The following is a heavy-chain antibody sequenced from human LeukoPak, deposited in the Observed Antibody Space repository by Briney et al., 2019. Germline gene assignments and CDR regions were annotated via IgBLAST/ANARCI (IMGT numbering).Heavy chain of an antibody. D-gene: IGHD4-11*01. CDR1: GVSIRTYY. J-gene: IGHJ1*01. Sequence: SETLSLTCTVSGVSIRTYYWSWLRQPPGKGLEWIGYKSGAGRDLYNPSLKSRVTISVDASENQFSLSLRSVPAADTAMYYCARTTRVTPDGRAEYFEDWGQGTLVIVSS. CDR2: KSGAGRD. V-gene: IGHV4-59*03. CDR3: ARTTRVTPDGRAEYFED.